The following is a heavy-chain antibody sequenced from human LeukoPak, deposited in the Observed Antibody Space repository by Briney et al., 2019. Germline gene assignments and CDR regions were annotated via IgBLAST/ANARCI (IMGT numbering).Heavy chain of an antibody. V-gene: IGHV4-39*07. J-gene: IGHJ4*02. Sequence: ASETLSLTCTVSGGSISSSGYYWGWIRQPPGKGLEWIGSIYYSGSTYYNPSLKSRVTISVDTSKNQFSLKLSSVTAADTAVYYCARVGYGDYYFDYWGQGTLVTVSS. D-gene: IGHD4-17*01. CDR2: IYYSGST. CDR1: GGSISSSGYY. CDR3: ARVGYGDYYFDY.